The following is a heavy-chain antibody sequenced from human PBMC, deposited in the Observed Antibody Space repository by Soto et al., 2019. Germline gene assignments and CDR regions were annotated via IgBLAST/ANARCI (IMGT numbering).Heavy chain of an antibody. CDR3: AADHGYSNHLGVH. V-gene: IGHV1-58*01. CDR1: GFTFTSSA. D-gene: IGHD4-4*01. CDR2: IVVGSGNT. J-gene: IGHJ4*02. Sequence: SVKVSCKASGFTFTSSAVQWVRQARGQRLEWIGWIVVGSGNTNYAQKFQERVTITRDMSISTAYMELSSLRSEDTAVYYCAADHGYSNHLGVHWGQGTLVTVSS.